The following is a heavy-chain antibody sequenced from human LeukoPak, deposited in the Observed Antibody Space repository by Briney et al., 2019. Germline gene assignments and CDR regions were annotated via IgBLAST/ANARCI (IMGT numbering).Heavy chain of an antibody. CDR2: IRTSGDST. D-gene: IGHD2-8*01. J-gene: IGHJ4*02. CDR1: GFTCSNYA. Sequence: PGGPLRLSCAASGFTCSNYAMTWVRQAPGKGLEWVSAIRTSGDSTYYADSVRGRFTISRDNSKTTLYLQMTSLRCEDTALYCCERMVYHQFDYWGRGTLVTVSS. CDR3: ERMVYHQFDY. V-gene: IGHV3-23*01.